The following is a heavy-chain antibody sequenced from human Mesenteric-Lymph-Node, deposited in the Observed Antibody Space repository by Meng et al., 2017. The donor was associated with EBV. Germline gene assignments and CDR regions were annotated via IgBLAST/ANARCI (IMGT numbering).Heavy chain of an antibody. Sequence: QVQLRESGPGLVKTSETLSLTCTVSGGSVSSGSYYWSWIRQPPGKGLEWIGYIYYSGSANYNPSLKSRVTISVDTSKNQFSLKLSSVTAADTAVYYCGRGRTYWYFDLWGRGTLVTVSS. CDR2: IYYSGSA. J-gene: IGHJ2*01. CDR3: GRGRTYWYFDL. CDR1: GGSVSSGSYY. V-gene: IGHV4-61*01.